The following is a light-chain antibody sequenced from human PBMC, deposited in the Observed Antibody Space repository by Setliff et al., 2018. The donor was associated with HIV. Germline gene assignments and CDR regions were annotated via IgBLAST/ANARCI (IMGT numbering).Light chain of an antibody. J-gene: IGLJ1*01. CDR2: EVS. V-gene: IGLV2-8*01. CDR3: TSYAGSNTYV. CDR1: SSDVGGYNY. Sequence: QSVLTQPPSASGSPGQSVTISCTGTSSDVGGYNYVSWYQQHPGKAPKLMIFEVSKRPSGVPDRFSGSKSGNKASLTVSGLQAEDEADYYCTSYAGSNTYVFGTGTKVTVL.